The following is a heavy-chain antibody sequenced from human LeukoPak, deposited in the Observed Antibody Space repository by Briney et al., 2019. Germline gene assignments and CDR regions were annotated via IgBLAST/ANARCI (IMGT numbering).Heavy chain of an antibody. CDR2: IYYSGST. CDR3: ARGSFPTNLFDY. D-gene: IGHD5-12*01. J-gene: IGHJ4*02. CDR1: GGSISSYY. V-gene: IGHV4-59*01. Sequence: SETLSLTCTVSGGSISSYYWSWIRQPPGKGLEWIGYIYYSGSTNYNPSLKSRVTISVDTSKNQFSLKLSSVTAADTAVYYCARGSFPTNLFDYWGQGTLVTVSS.